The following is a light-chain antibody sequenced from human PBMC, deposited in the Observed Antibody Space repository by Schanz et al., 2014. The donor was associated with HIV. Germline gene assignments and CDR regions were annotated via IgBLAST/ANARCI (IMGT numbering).Light chain of an antibody. CDR2: DVS. J-gene: IGLJ1*01. CDR3: SSYTSSSTLV. V-gene: IGLV2-14*03. CDR1: SSDVGGYNY. Sequence: QSALTQPASVSGSPGQSITISCTGTSSDVGGYNYVSWYQQHPGKAPKLMIYDVSNRPSGVSTRFSGSKSDNTASLTISGLQAEDEADYYCSSYTSSSTLVFGTGTKLTVL.